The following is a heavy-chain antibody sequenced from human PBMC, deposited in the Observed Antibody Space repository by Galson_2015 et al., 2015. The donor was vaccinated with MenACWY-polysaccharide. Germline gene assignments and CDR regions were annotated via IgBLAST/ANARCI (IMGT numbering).Heavy chain of an antibody. CDR3: ARPWAQFSFFDS. D-gene: IGHD1-26*01. CDR1: GGSISSSSYY. Sequence: ETLSLTCTVSGGSISSSSYYWGWIRQPPGKGLEWIGTIYIYYGGGTYYNPSLKSRATISVDMSKNQFSLKLSSVTAADTAVYYCARPWAQFSFFDSWGPGTLVTASS. V-gene: IGHV4-39*01. CDR2: IYIYYGGGT. J-gene: IGHJ4*02.